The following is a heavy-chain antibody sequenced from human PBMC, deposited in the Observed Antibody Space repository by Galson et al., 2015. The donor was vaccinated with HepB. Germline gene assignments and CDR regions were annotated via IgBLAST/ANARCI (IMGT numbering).Heavy chain of an antibody. Sequence: SVKVSCKASGYTFTSYDINWVRQATGQGLEWMGWMNPNSGNTGYAQKFQGRVTMTRNTSISTAYMELSSLRSEDTAVYYCAKESLFCSSTSCYGPVLGYWGQGTLVTVSS. CDR3: AKESLFCSSTSCYGPVLGY. V-gene: IGHV1-8*01. CDR1: GYTFTSYD. D-gene: IGHD2-2*01. CDR2: MNPNSGNT. J-gene: IGHJ4*02.